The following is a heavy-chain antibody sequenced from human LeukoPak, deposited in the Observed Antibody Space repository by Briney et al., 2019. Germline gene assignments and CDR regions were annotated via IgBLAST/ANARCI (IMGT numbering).Heavy chain of an antibody. Sequence: ASVTVSGTPSEYTFTAHYIHWVRQAPGQGLEWMGWINPNNGGTNYAQKFQGRVTMTRDTSINTAYMELSRLRSDDTAVYYCARDVSSSLRNWGQGTLVTVSS. J-gene: IGHJ4*02. CDR3: ARDVSSSLRN. CDR1: EYTFTAHY. CDR2: INPNNGGT. V-gene: IGHV1-2*02. D-gene: IGHD2-2*01.